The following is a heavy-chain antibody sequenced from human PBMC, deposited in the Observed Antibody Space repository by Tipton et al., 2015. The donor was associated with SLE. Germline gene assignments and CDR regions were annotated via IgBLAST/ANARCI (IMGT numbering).Heavy chain of an antibody. CDR3: ARTLGAIAHTVYDAFDI. J-gene: IGHJ3*02. V-gene: IGHV4-59*11. Sequence: LSLTCTVSGGSITNHYWNWIRQPPGKGLEWIGYIHYSGTTHDNPSLKSRVTMSVDMSKNQFSLRLTSATAADTAVYYCARTLGAIAHTVYDAFDIWGQGKMVTVSS. CDR1: GGSITNHY. CDR2: IHYSGTT. D-gene: IGHD1-26*01.